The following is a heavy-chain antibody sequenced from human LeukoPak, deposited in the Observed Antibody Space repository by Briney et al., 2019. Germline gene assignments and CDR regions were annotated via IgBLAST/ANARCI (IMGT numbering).Heavy chain of an antibody. D-gene: IGHD3-10*01. Sequence: GGSLRLSCVVSGFIFSIYEMNWVRQAPGKGLEWVSYISSTGNTIYYAESVKGRFTISRDDAKDSLYLQMNSLRAEDTAVYYCARERVSLVRGVIGYWGQGTLVTVSS. CDR1: GFIFSIYE. V-gene: IGHV3-48*03. CDR2: ISSTGNTI. J-gene: IGHJ4*02. CDR3: ARERVSLVRGVIGY.